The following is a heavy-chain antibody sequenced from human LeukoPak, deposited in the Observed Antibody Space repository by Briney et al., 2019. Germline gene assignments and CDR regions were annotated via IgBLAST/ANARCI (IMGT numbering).Heavy chain of an antibody. CDR2: ISSSSSYI. CDR3: ARDIGYCSGGSCYGDYYYGMDV. V-gene: IGHV3-21*01. CDR1: GFTFSSYS. J-gene: IGHJ6*02. Sequence: PGGSLRLSCAASGFTFSSYSINWVRQAPGKGLEWVSSISSSSSYIYYADSVKGRFTISRDNAKNSLYLQMNSLRAEDTAVYYCARDIGYCSGGSCYGDYYYGMDVWGQGTTVTVSS. D-gene: IGHD2-15*01.